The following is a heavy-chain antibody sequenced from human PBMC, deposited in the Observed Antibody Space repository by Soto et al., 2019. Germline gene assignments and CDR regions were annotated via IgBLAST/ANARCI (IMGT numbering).Heavy chain of an antibody. J-gene: IGHJ4*02. CDR1: GGSISSSSYY. Sequence: TSETLSLTCTVSGGSISSSSYYWGWIRQPPGKGLEWIGSIYYSGSTYYNPSLKSRVTISVDTSKNQFSLKLSSVTAADTAVYYCARHTPAISISDHWGQGTLVSVSS. D-gene: IGHD2-15*01. V-gene: IGHV4-39*01. CDR3: ARHTPAISISDH. CDR2: IYYSGST.